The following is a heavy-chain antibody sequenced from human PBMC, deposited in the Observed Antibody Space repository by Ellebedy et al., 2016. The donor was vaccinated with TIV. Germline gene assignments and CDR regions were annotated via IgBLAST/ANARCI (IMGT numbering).Heavy chain of an antibody. CDR2: ISAYNGNT. J-gene: IGHJ4*02. V-gene: IGHV1-18*04. Sequence: AASVNVSCKASGYPFPNYGVSWVRQAPGQGLEGVGWISAYNGNTKYGQKFQGRISLTTDTSMGTAYMELRSLTSDDTGVYFCARDVPADAAALLDYWGQGTRVTVSS. CDR1: GYPFPNYG. CDR3: ARDVPADAAALLDY. D-gene: IGHD2-2*01.